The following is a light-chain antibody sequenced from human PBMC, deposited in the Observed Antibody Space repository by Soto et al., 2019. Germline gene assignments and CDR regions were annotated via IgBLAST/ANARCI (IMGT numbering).Light chain of an antibody. CDR1: ISNIGSNT. CDR3: AAWDDSLNGPV. Sequence: QSVLTQPPSASGAPGQRVTISCSGSISNIGSNTVNWFQQLPGTAPKLLIYSNNQRPSGVPDRFSGSKSGTSASLAISGLQSEDEADYYCAAWDDSLNGPVFGTGTKVTV. CDR2: SNN. V-gene: IGLV1-44*01. J-gene: IGLJ1*01.